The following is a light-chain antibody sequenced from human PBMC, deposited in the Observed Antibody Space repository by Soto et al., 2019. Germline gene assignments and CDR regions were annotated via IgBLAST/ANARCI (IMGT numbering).Light chain of an antibody. Sequence: EIVLTQSPGTLSLSPGERATLSCRASQSVRSNSLAWYQQKPGQAPRLLIYGASTRATGIPDRFSGSGSGTEFTLTISSLQSEDFAVYYCQQYNNWPPITFGQGTRLEIK. V-gene: IGKV3D-15*01. J-gene: IGKJ5*01. CDR2: GAS. CDR1: QSVRSN. CDR3: QQYNNWPPIT.